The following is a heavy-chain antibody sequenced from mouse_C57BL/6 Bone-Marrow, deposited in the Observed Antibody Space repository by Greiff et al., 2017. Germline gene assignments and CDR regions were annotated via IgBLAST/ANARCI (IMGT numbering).Heavy chain of an antibody. Sequence: EVQLQQSGAELVRPGASVKLSCTASGFNIKDDYMHWVKQRPEQGLEWIGWIDPENGDPEYASKFQGKATITADTSSNTAYLQLSSLTSEDTAVYYCTTRVLITTVVATRYFDVWGTGTTVTVSS. CDR3: TTRVLITTVVATRYFDV. D-gene: IGHD1-1*01. CDR2: IDPENGDP. J-gene: IGHJ1*03. CDR1: GFNIKDDY. V-gene: IGHV14-4*01.